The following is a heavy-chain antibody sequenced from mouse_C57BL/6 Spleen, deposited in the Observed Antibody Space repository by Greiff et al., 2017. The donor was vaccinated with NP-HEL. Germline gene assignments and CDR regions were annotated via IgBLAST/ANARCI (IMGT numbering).Heavy chain of an antibody. CDR1: GFTFSSYA. J-gene: IGHJ1*03. V-gene: IGHV5-4*01. Sequence: VQLKQSGGGLVKPGGSLKLSCAASGFTFSSYAMSWVRQTPEKRLEWVATISDGGSYTYYPDNVKGRFTLSRDNAKNNLYLQMSHLKSEDTAMYYCARDKDYDGGYFDVWGTGTTVTVSA. CDR2: ISDGGSYT. D-gene: IGHD2-3*01. CDR3: ARDKDYDGGYFDV.